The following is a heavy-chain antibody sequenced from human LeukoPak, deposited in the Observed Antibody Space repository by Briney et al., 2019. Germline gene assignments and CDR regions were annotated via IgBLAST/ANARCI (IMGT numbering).Heavy chain of an antibody. Sequence: SGGSLRLSCAASGFTFSSYAMSWVRQAPGEGLEWVSAISTNGGSTYFADSVKGRFTITRDNSKNTLSLEMNSLRPEDTAVYYCALGVQWLVTFDYWGQGTLVTVSS. J-gene: IGHJ4*02. V-gene: IGHV3-23*01. D-gene: IGHD6-19*01. CDR3: ALGVQWLVTFDY. CDR1: GFTFSSYA. CDR2: ISTNGGST.